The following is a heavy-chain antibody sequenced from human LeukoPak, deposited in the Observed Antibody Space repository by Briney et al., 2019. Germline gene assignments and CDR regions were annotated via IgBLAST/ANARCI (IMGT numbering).Heavy chain of an antibody. CDR2: ISNDGSRK. CDR1: GFTFSRHG. D-gene: IGHD3-10*01. J-gene: IGHJ4*02. V-gene: IGHV3-30*03. Sequence: GGSLRLSCAPSGFTFSRHGMHWVRQAPGKGLEWVAIISNDGSRKYYADSVKGRFTISRDNSKDTLYLQMNSLRAEDTAVYYCATLGSGTYYSLYYFDYWGQGTLVTVSS. CDR3: ATLGSGTYYSLYYFDY.